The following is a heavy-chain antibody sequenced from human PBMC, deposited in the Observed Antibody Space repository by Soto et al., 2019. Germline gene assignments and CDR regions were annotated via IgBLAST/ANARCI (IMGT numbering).Heavy chain of an antibody. J-gene: IGHJ6*02. Sequence: QVKLVQSRAEVKKPGSSVRVSCKASEGTFNSYVVSWVRQAPGQGLQWMGGIIPLFGTTNYAHQLEGRVTITADTSTNTAYMELSGLRPGDTAVYYCARGDTIFESSERYYHYGLDVWGQGTTVIVSS. CDR1: EGTFNSYV. CDR2: IIPLFGTT. D-gene: IGHD3-3*01. CDR3: ARGDTIFESSERYYHYGLDV. V-gene: IGHV1-69*06.